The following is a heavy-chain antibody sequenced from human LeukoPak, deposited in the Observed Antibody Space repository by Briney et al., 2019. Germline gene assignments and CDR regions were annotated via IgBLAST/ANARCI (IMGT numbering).Heavy chain of an antibody. D-gene: IGHD2-2*01. Sequence: ASVKVSCKASGYTFTSYGISWVRQAPGQGLEWMGWISACNGNTNYAQKLQGRVTMTTDTSTSTAYMELRSLRSDDTAVYYCARDRTQLGAFDIWGQGTMVTVSS. V-gene: IGHV1-18*01. CDR3: ARDRTQLGAFDI. CDR1: GYTFTSYG. J-gene: IGHJ3*02. CDR2: ISACNGNT.